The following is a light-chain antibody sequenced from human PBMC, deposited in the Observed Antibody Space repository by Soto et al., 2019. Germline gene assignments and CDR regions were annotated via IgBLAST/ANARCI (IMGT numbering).Light chain of an antibody. J-gene: IGLJ2*01. CDR2: DNN. CDR3: GTWDSSLSVVV. V-gene: IGLV1-51*01. CDR1: KSNIGNNY. Sequence: QSVLTQPPSVSAALGRKVAISCSGSKSNIGNNYVSWYQQLPGTAPKLLIYDNNNRPSGIPDRFSGSKSGTSATLGIAGLQTGDEADYYCGTWDSSLSVVVFGGGTKLTVL.